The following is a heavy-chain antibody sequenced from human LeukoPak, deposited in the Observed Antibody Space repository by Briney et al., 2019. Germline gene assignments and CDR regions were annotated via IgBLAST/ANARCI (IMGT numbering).Heavy chain of an antibody. CDR3: TRAMWDSSGYPIDY. J-gene: IGHJ4*02. CDR1: GFTFNSYA. D-gene: IGHD3-22*01. V-gene: IGHV3-23*01. Sequence: PGGSLRLSCAASGFTFNSYAMSWVRQAPGKGLEWVSAISGNGGRTYYADSVKGRFTTSRDNSKNTLNLQMHRLRVEDTAVYYCTRAMWDSSGYPIDYWGQGSLVTVSS. CDR2: ISGNGGRT.